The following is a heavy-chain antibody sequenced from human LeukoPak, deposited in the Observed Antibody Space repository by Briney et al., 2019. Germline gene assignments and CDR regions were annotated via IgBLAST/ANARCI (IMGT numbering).Heavy chain of an antibody. CDR3: AKGYYISLFYFDY. Sequence: GGSLRLSCAASGFPFSSYAMNWVRQAPGKGLEWVSTVSGNGGTTYYADSVKGRFTISRDNSRNTLYLRVNSLRADDTAIYYCAKGYYISLFYFDYWGQGTLVTVSS. J-gene: IGHJ4*02. D-gene: IGHD3-10*01. V-gene: IGHV3-23*01. CDR1: GFPFSSYA. CDR2: VSGNGGTT.